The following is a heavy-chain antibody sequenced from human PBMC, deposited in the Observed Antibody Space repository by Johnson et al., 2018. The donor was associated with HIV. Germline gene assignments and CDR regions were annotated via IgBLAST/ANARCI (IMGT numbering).Heavy chain of an antibody. CDR2: ISYDGSNK. CDR3: AKDTRSSSGLGAFDI. D-gene: IGHD6-6*01. V-gene: IGHV3-30*04. J-gene: IGHJ3*02. CDR1: GFTFSNYA. Sequence: QVQLVESGGGVVQPGRSLRLSCAASGFTFSNYAMHWVRQAPGKGLEWVAVISYDGSNKYYADSVKGRFTISRDNSKNTLYLQMNSLRAEETAVYYCAKDTRSSSGLGAFDIWGQGTMVTVSS.